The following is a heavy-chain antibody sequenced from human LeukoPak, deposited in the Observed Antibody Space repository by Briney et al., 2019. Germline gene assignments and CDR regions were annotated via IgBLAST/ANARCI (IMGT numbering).Heavy chain of an antibody. D-gene: IGHD2-15*01. CDR1: GFAVSSNH. CDR2: IFNGGST. V-gene: IGHV3-53*01. J-gene: IGHJ2*01. Sequence: GGSMRLSCAASGFAVSSNHMNWVRQAPGKGLEWVSVIFNGGSTYYADSVKGRFTISRDNSKNTLYLQMNSLRAEDTAIYYCASSGYCSGGSCDLRYWYFDLWGRGTLVTVSS. CDR3: ASSGYCSGGSCDLRYWYFDL.